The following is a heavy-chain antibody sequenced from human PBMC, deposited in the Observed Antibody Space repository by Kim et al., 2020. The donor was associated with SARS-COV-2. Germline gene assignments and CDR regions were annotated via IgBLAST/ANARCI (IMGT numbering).Heavy chain of an antibody. Sequence: YADSGKGRFTISRDNSKNTLYLQMNSRRAEDTAVYYCAKNTGTTFGYFDYWGQGTLVTVSS. V-gene: IGHV3-23*01. CDR3: AKNTGTTFGYFDY. D-gene: IGHD1-1*01. J-gene: IGHJ4*02.